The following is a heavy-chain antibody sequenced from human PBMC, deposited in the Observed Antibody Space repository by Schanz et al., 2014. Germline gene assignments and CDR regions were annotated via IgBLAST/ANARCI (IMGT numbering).Heavy chain of an antibody. CDR1: GFTFGTFW. J-gene: IGHJ4*02. CDR3: ATETYSSSWCFDY. D-gene: IGHD6-13*01. CDR2: INQDGSDK. Sequence: EVQLVESGGGLLQPGGSLRLSCAASGFTFGTFWMSWVRQAPGKGLEWVANINQDGSDKSYVYSVKGRFTISRDNAKNSVFLQMNGLRDEDTAVYYCATETYSSSWCFDYWGQGTLVTVSS. V-gene: IGHV3-7*01.